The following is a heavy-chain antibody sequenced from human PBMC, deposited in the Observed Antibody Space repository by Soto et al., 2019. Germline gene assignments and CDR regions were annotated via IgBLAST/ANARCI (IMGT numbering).Heavy chain of an antibody. Sequence: QVQLVQSGAEVKKPGASVKVSCKASGYTFTSYDINWVRQATGQGLEWMGWMNPTSGTTGEAQKFQGRVTMTRNTSMTTACMGLSSLRSEDTAVYYCAREISGSYRFDYWGQGTLVTVSS. CDR1: GYTFTSYD. CDR2: MNPTSGTT. D-gene: IGHD1-26*01. J-gene: IGHJ4*02. V-gene: IGHV1-8*01. CDR3: AREISGSYRFDY.